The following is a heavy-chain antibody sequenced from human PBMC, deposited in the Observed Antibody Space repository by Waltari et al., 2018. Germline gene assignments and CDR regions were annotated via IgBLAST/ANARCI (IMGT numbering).Heavy chain of an antibody. D-gene: IGHD3-10*02. Sequence: VKLVQSGAEVKRPGESPKISCKGSGYSFTSYRIGWARQMRGKGQAWSGIIYPGDSVTRYSPSFEGKVTISADKSISTAYLQWSSLTASDTAMYHCAGLYPAGCSGSYYNGFDPWGQGTLFTVSS. CDR2: IYPGDSVT. V-gene: IGHV5-51*01. CDR3: AGLYPAGCSGSYYNGFDP. CDR1: GYSFTSYR. J-gene: IGHJ5*02.